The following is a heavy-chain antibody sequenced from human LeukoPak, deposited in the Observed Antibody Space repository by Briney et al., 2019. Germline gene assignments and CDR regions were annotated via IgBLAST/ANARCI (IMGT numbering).Heavy chain of an antibody. J-gene: IGHJ6*03. CDR2: IYYSGST. CDR1: GGSVSRSPYY. V-gene: IGHV4-39*07. CDR3: ARDYYDSSGYFYYYYYYMDV. Sequence: SETLSLTCTVSGGSVSRSPYYWGWIRQPPGKGLEWIGNIYYSGSTYYNPSLKSRVTISVDTSKNQFSLKVTSVTAADTAVYYCARDYYDSSGYFYYYYYYMDVWGKGTTVTVSS. D-gene: IGHD3-22*01.